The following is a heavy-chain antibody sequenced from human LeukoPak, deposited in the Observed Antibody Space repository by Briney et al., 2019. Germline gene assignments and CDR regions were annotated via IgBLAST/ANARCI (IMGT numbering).Heavy chain of an antibody. D-gene: IGHD2-15*01. V-gene: IGHV3-49*03. CDR2: IRTKTNGATA. Sequence: GGSLRLSCTASGFTFGEDAMSWFRQAPGKGLEWVGFIRTKTNGATAEYAASMKGRFSISRDDSKSIAYLQMNSLKTEDTAVYYCARLIAVVVAASSYFDSWGQGTRVTVSS. CDR1: GFTFGEDA. CDR3: ARLIAVVVAASSYFDS. J-gene: IGHJ4*02.